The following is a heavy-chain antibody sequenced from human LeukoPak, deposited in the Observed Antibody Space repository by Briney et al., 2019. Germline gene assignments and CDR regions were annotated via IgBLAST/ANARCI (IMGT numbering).Heavy chain of an antibody. J-gene: IGHJ6*03. V-gene: IGHV1-18*01. CDR3: ARGLPGVVVVAASGYYYYMDV. CDR2: ISAYNGNT. Sequence: GASVKVSCKASGYTFTSYGISWVRQAPGQGLEWMGWISAYNGNTNYAQKLQGRVTMTTDTSTSTAYMELRSLRSDDTAVYYCARGLPGVVVVAASGYYYYMDVWGKGTTVTVSS. D-gene: IGHD2-15*01. CDR1: GYTFTSYG.